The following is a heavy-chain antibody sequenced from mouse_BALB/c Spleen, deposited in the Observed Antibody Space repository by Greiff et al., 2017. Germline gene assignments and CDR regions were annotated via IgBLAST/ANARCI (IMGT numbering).Heavy chain of an antibody. D-gene: IGHD1-3*01. CDR2: IRNKANGYTT. J-gene: IGHJ2*01. V-gene: IGHV7-3*02. Sequence: EVQRVESGGGLVQPGGSLRLSCATSGFTFTDYYMSWVRQPPGKALEWLGFIRNKANGYTTEYSASVKGRFTISRDNSQSILYLQMNTLRAEDSATYYCARDIVDWGQGTTLTVSS. CDR1: GFTFTDYY. CDR3: ARDIVD.